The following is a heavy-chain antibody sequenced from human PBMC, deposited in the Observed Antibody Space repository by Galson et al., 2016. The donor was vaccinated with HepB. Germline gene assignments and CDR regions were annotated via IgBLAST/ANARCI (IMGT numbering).Heavy chain of an antibody. CDR2: ISHSSAFT. V-gene: IGHV3-11*06. Sequence: SLRLSCAASGFTFSDFYMTWMRRAPGKSLEWVSYISHSSAFTDYADSVKGRFIISRDNVRNSLFLQMNTLRAEDTALYFCARGRAPKTLDTFDIWGQGTMVTVSS. J-gene: IGHJ3*02. CDR1: GFTFSDFY. CDR3: ARGRAPKTLDTFDI.